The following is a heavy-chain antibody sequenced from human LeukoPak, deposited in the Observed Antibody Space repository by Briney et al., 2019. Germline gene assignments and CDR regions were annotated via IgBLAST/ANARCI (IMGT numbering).Heavy chain of an antibody. CDR2: IYSGGRT. CDR1: GFTVSSNY. D-gene: IGHD1-26*01. Sequence: PGGSLRLSCAASGFTVSSNYMSWVRQAPGKGLEWVSVIYSGGRTYYADSGKGRFAISRDNSKNTLYLQMNSLRAEDTAVYYCAKEALVGGTSLDGYYFYGMDVWGQGTTVTVSS. J-gene: IGHJ6*02. V-gene: IGHV3-53*01. CDR3: AKEALVGGTSLDGYYFYGMDV.